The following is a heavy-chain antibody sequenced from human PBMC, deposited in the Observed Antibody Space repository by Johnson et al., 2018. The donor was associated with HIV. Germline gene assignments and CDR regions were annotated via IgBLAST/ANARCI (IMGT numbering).Heavy chain of an antibody. CDR1: GFSFDSHA. D-gene: IGHD3-16*01. J-gene: IGHJ3*01. CDR2: ISYSGSST. Sequence: MMLVESGGGLVQPGGSLRLSCAASGFSFDSHAINWVRQAPGKGLQWVSAISYSGSSTYYADSVKGRFTISRDNSRSTVYLHMINLRADETALYYCAREISRSYYDYAAFDLWGQGTTVTVS. V-gene: IGHV3-23*04. CDR3: AREISRSYYDYAAFDL.